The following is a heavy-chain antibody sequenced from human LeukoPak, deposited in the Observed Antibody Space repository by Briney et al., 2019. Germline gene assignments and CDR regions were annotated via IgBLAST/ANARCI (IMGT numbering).Heavy chain of an antibody. CDR3: ARERELGNWLDP. Sequence: ASVKVSCKASGYTFTSYGISWVRQAPGQGFEWMGWISPYNGNTNYAQKLQGRVTMTTDTSTSTAYMELRSLRSDDTAVYYCARERELGNWLDPWGQGTLVTVSS. D-gene: IGHD7-27*01. CDR2: ISPYNGNT. CDR1: GYTFTSYG. V-gene: IGHV1-18*01. J-gene: IGHJ5*02.